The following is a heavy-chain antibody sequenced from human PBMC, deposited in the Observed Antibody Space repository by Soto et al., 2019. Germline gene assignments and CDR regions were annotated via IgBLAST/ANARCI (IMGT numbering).Heavy chain of an antibody. CDR2: ISTYNGNT. CDR1: GYTFTNYG. J-gene: IGHJ4*02. V-gene: IGHV1-18*01. CDR3: TRGEHSPPFDY. Sequence: QVQLVQSGAEVKKPGASVKVSCQASGYTFTNYGFNWVRQAPGQGLEWMGWISTYNGNTKSAENLLDRITLTTDTSTGTAYMELRSLRSDDTAIYYCTRGEHSPPFDYWGQGTLVIVSS. D-gene: IGHD1-26*01.